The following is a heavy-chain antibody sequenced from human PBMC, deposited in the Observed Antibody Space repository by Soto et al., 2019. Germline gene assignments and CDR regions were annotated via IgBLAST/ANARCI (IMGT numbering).Heavy chain of an antibody. J-gene: IGHJ4*02. D-gene: IGHD4-17*01. CDR1: GGSFSDYY. V-gene: IGHV4-34*01. CDR3: ASQRPTVTTFDY. Sequence: SETLSLTCAVYGGSFSDYYWSWIRQPPGKGLEWIGEINHSGSTNYNPSLKSRVTISVDTSKNQFSLKLSSVTAADTAVYYCASQRPTVTTFDYWGQGTLVTVSS. CDR2: INHSGST.